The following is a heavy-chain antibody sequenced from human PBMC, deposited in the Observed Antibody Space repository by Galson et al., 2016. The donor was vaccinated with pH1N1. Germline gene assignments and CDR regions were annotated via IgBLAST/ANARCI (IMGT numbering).Heavy chain of an antibody. J-gene: IGHJ6*04. Sequence: QSGAEVKKPGASVKVSCKASGYTFTSYGINWVRQAPGQGLEWMGWISGYTGNTNYAQGFQGRVTMTADTSTGTAYMELKSLTPDDTAVYYCARVPQIYHYDYMDVWGTGTTVTVSS. CDR1: GYTFTSYG. D-gene: IGHD3-16*01. V-gene: IGHV1-18*01. CDR3: ARVPQIYHYDYMDV. CDR2: ISGYTGNT.